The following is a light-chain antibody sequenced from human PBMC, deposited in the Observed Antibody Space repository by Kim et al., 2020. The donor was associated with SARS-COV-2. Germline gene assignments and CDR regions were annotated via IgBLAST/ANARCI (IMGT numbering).Light chain of an antibody. CDR1: QDIRSY. V-gene: IGKV1-33*01. CDR3: QQCNNLPLT. J-gene: IGKJ4*01. Sequence: ASVGDRVSITCQASQDIRSYLNWYQQKPGKAPKLLMTDASNVETGDPTRFSGSGSGTDFTFTITSLQPEDVATYYCQQCNNLPLTFGGGTQLDIK. CDR2: DAS.